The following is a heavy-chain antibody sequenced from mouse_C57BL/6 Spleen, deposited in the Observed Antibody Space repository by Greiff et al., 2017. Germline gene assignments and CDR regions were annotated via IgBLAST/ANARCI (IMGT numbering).Heavy chain of an antibody. D-gene: IGHD1-1*01. J-gene: IGHJ3*01. V-gene: IGHV1-55*01. CDR3: AREGDYYDYGPFAY. Sequence: VQLQQPGAELVKPGASVKMSCKASGYTFTSYWITWVKQRPGQGLGWIGDIYPGSGSTNYNEKFKSKATLTVDTSSSTAYMQLRSLTSEDSAVEYCAREGDYYDYGPFAYWGQGTLVTVSA. CDR2: IYPGSGST. CDR1: GYTFTSYW.